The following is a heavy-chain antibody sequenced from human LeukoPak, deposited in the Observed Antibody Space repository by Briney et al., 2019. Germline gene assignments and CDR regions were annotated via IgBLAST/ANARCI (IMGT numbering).Heavy chain of an antibody. D-gene: IGHD2/OR15-2a*01. CDR2: MNPNSGNT. CDR1: GGTFSSYT. CDR3: ARGLNIDY. V-gene: IGHV1-8*02. Sequence: ASVKVSCKASGGTFSSYTISWVRQAPGQGLEWMGWMNPNSGNTGYAQKFQGRVTMTRNTSISTAYMELSSLRSEDTAVYYCARGLNIDYWGQGTLVTVSS. J-gene: IGHJ4*02.